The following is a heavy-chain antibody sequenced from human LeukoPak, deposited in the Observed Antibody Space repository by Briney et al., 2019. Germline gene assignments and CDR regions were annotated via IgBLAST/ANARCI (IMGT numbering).Heavy chain of an antibody. CDR2: ISSSSSYI. V-gene: IGHV3-21*01. CDR1: GFTFSSYS. D-gene: IGHD1-26*01. CDR3: ARGRVGAAPDY. J-gene: IGHJ4*02. Sequence: GGSLRLSCAASGFTFSSYSMNWVRQAPGKGLEWVSSISSSSSYIYYAGSVKGRFTISRDNAKNSLYLQMNSLRAEDTAVYYCARGRVGAAPDYWGQGTLVTVSS.